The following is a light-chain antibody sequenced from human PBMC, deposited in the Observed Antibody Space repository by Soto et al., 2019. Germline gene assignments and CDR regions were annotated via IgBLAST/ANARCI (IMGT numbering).Light chain of an antibody. CDR2: LGS. J-gene: IGKJ2*01. CDR3: RQTLRGLRYT. Sequence: DIVMTQSPLSLPVTPGEPASISCRSSQSLLYSNGYNYLDWYLQKPGQSPQLLIYLGSNRASGVPDRCSGSGAGSDFTLKSSRKEAEEVGVYYSRQTLRGLRYTYGQRTKLESK. CDR1: QSLLYSNGYNY. V-gene: IGKV2-28*01.